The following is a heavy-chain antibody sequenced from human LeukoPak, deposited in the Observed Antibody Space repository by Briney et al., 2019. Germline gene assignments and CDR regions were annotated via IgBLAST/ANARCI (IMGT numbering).Heavy chain of an antibody. CDR2: INWNGGST. CDR1: GFTLDDYG. V-gene: IGHV3-20*04. CDR3: ARGAAIVGGWPYYFDY. Sequence: GGTPRLSCAPSGFTLDDYGMSWVRQAPGKGLEWVSGINWNGGSTGYADSVKGRFTISRDNAKNSLYLQMNSLRAEDTPLYYCARGAAIVGGWPYYFDYWGQGTLVTVSS. J-gene: IGHJ4*02. D-gene: IGHD6-19*01.